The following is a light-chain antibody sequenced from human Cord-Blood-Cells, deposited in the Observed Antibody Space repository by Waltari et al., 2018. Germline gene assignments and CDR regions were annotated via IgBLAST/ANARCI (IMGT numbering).Light chain of an antibody. CDR1: SSDVGGYNY. CDR3: CSYAGSYTYVV. Sequence: QSALTQPRSVSGSPGQSDTISCPGTSSDVGGYNYVSWYQQHPGKAPKLMIYDVSKRPSGVPDRFSGSKSGNTASLTISGLQAEDEADYYCCSYAGSYTYVVFGGGTKLTVL. CDR2: DVS. J-gene: IGLJ2*01. V-gene: IGLV2-11*01.